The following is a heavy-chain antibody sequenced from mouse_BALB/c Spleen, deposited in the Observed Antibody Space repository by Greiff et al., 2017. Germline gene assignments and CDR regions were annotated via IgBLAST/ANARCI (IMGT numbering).Heavy chain of an antibody. D-gene: IGHD4-1*01. J-gene: IGHJ4*01. CDR2: INPDSSTI. CDR1: GFDFSRYW. V-gene: IGHV4-1*02. CDR3: AKLGRGAMDY. Sequence: EVQLQQSGGGLVQPGGSLKLSCAASGFDFSRYWMSWVRQAPGKGLEWIGEINPDSSTINYTPSLKDKFIISRDNAKNTLYLQMSKVRSEDTALYYCAKLGRGAMDYWGQGTSVTVSS.